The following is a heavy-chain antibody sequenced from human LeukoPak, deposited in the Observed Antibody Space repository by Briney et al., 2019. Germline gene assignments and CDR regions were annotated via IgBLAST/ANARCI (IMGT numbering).Heavy chain of an antibody. Sequence: GGSLRLSCAASGFTFSGYWMSWVRQAPGKGLEWVSYISSSSRTIYYADSVKGRFTISRDNAKNSLYLHMTSLRDEDTAVYYCARLYCSGGSCYSGDAFDIWGQGTMVTVSS. CDR3: ARLYCSGGSCYSGDAFDI. CDR1: GFTFSGYW. V-gene: IGHV3-48*02. J-gene: IGHJ3*02. CDR2: ISSSSRTI. D-gene: IGHD2-15*01.